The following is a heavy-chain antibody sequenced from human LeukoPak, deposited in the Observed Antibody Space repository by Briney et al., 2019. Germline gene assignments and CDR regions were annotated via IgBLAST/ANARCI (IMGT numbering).Heavy chain of an antibody. D-gene: IGHD5-18*01. V-gene: IGHV3-30*02. J-gene: IGHJ6*03. CDR3: ANSGGYSYENYYYYMDV. CDR1: GFTFSTYG. CDR2: IRYDGNNK. Sequence: GGSLRLSCAASGFTFSTYGMHWVRQAPGKGLEWVAFIRYDGNNKDYADSEKGRFTISRDNSQNTLYLQMNSLRAEDTAVYYCANSGGYSYENYYYYMDVWGKVITVTVSS.